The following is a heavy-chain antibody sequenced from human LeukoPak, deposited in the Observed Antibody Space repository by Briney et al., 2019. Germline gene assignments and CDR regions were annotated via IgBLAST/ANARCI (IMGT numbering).Heavy chain of an antibody. D-gene: IGHD6-6*01. J-gene: IGHJ4*02. CDR3: ATSTAARRFYFDY. Sequence: GASVKVSCKASGGTLTYDAVSWVRQAPGQGLEWMGGIIPISGTANYAQKFQGRVTITADKSTSTAYMELSSLRSEDTAVYYCATSTAARRFYFDYWGQGTLVTVSS. V-gene: IGHV1-69*06. CDR1: GGTLTYDA. CDR2: IIPISGTA.